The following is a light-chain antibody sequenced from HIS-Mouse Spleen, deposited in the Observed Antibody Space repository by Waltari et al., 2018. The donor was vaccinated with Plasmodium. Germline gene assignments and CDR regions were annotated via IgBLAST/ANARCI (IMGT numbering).Light chain of an antibody. CDR3: QQYGSSPPLT. CDR2: DAS. V-gene: IGKV3-20*01. J-gene: IGKJ4*01. CDR1: QSVSSSY. Sequence: EIVLPQSPATLSLSPGERATLACRASQSVSSSYLAWYQQKPGQAPRLLIYDASSRATGIPDRFSGSGSGTDFTLTISRLEPEDFAVYYCQQYGSSPPLTFGGGTKVEIK.